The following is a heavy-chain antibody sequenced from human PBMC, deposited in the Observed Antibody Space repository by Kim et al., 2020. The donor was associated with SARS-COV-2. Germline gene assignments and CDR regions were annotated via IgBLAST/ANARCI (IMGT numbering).Heavy chain of an antibody. V-gene: IGHV1-8*01. D-gene: IGHD3-10*01. Sequence: AQTFQGRVTMTRNTSISTAYMELSSLRSEDTAVYYCARSLVRGVKRYDYWGQGTLVTVSS. J-gene: IGHJ4*02. CDR3: ARSLVRGVKRYDY.